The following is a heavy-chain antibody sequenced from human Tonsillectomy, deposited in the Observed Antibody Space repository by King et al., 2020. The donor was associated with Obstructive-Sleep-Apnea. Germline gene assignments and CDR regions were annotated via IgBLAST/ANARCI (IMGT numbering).Heavy chain of an antibody. CDR1: GFTFSSYA. V-gene: IGHV3-23*04. Sequence: VQLVESGGGLVQPGGSLRLSCAASGFTFSSYAMSWVRQAPGKGLEWVSGISSSGGSTYYADSVKGRFTISRDKCKNTLYLQMNSLRAEDTAEYYCANHFSRYSSGWYSQPFDYWGQGTLVTVSS. J-gene: IGHJ4*02. CDR3: ANHFSRYSSGWYSQPFDY. D-gene: IGHD6-19*01. CDR2: ISSSGGST.